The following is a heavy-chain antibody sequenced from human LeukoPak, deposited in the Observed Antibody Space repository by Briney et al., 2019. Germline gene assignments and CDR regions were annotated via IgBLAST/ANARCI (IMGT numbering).Heavy chain of an antibody. CDR3: ASSGVGYCSGGSCPNYFDY. CDR1: GFTFGSYA. V-gene: IGHV3-30-3*01. J-gene: IGHJ4*02. Sequence: GRSLRLSCAASGFTFGSYAMHWVRQAPGKGLEWVAVISYDGSNKYYADSVKGRFTISRDNSKNTLYLQMNSLRAEDTAVYYCASSGVGYCSGGSCPNYFDYWGQGTLVTVSA. CDR2: ISYDGSNK. D-gene: IGHD2-15*01.